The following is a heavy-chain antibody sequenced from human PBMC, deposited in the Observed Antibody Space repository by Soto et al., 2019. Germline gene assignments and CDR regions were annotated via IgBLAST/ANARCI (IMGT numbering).Heavy chain of an antibody. CDR2: ISAYNGNI. CDR3: ARDPHWEGAAMLAL. Sequence: QVQLVQSGAEVKKPGASVKVSCKASGYTFSNYGISWVRQAPGQGLEWMGWISAYNGNIKFAQKVQGRVTMTTDTFTSTAYMALRSLRSEDTAVYYCARDPHWEGAAMLALWGQGTLVTVSS. D-gene: IGHD1-26*01. V-gene: IGHV1-18*01. CDR1: GYTFSNYG. J-gene: IGHJ4*02.